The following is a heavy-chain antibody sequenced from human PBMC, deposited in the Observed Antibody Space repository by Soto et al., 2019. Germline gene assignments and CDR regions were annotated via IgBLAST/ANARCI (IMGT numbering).Heavy chain of an antibody. V-gene: IGHV1-2*02. CDR1: GYSLTDYY. Sequence: QLVQSGAEVKKPGASLRVSCKASGYSLTDYYIHWLRQAPGQGFEWMGWINTKSGGTSYAEKFRGGVTLTRDTSVSTVYMEVNTLTSGDTAIYYCARGLITVPPYSYFGLDVWGQGATVTVSS. CDR3: ARGLITVPPYSYFGLDV. J-gene: IGHJ6*02. D-gene: IGHD3-16*01. CDR2: INTKSGGT.